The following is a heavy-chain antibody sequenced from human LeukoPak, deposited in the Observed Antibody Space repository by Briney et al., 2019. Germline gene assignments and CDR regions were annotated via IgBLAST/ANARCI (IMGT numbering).Heavy chain of an antibody. Sequence: GRSLRLSCAASGFAFSSYAMHWVRQAPGKGLEWVAFISYDGSSIYYADSVKGRFTISRDNSKNTLYLQMNSLRAEDTAVYYCAKDRDYGDYVYFDLWGRGTLVTVSS. CDR2: ISYDGSSI. CDR1: GFAFSSYA. J-gene: IGHJ2*01. D-gene: IGHD4-17*01. V-gene: IGHV3-30-3*01. CDR3: AKDRDYGDYVYFDL.